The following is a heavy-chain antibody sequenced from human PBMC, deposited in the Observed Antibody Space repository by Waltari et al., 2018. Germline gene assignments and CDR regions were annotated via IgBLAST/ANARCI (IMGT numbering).Heavy chain of an antibody. CDR1: GGSFSGYY. D-gene: IGHD1-1*01. CDR2: INHSGST. V-gene: IGHV4-34*01. J-gene: IGHJ4*02. Sequence: QVQLQQWGAGLLKPSETLSLTCAFYGGSFSGYYWSWIRQPPGKGLEWIGEINHSGSTNYTPSHKSRVIISVDTSKNQFSLKLSAVTAADTAVYFCARPGAFVASRGNRFDYWGQGTLVTVSS. CDR3: ARPGAFVASRGNRFDY.